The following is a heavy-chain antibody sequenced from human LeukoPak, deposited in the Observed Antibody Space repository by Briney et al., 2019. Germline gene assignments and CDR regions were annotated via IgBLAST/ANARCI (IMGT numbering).Heavy chain of an antibody. V-gene: IGHV3-21*01. D-gene: IGHD3-10*01. Sequence: GGSLRLSCAASGFTFSSSSMNWVRQAPGQGLEWVSSINSSSSYICYADSVKGRFTISRDNAKNSLYLQMNSLRAEDTAVYYCARNLPFGDASDIWGQGTTVTASS. CDR2: INSSSSYI. CDR1: GFTFSSSS. J-gene: IGHJ3*02. CDR3: ARNLPFGDASDI.